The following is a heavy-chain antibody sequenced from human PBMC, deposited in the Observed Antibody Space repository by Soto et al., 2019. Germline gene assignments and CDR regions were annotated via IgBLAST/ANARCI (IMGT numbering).Heavy chain of an antibody. V-gene: IGHV1-69*13. Sequence: ASVKVSCKASGGTFSSYAISWVRQAPGQGLEWMGGIIPIFGTANYAQKFQGRVTITADESTSTAYMELSSLRSEDTAVYYCARAPRYPYDAFAIWGQGTMVTVSS. CDR2: IIPIFGTA. D-gene: IGHD1-1*01. CDR3: ARAPRYPYDAFAI. CDR1: GGTFSSYA. J-gene: IGHJ3*02.